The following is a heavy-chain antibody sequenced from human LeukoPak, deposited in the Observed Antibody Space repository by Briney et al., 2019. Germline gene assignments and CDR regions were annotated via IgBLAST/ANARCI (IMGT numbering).Heavy chain of an antibody. CDR3: AKDRDLVGATVDY. J-gene: IGHJ4*02. Sequence: GVLRLSSAASGFTFSSYAMSWVRQAPGKGLEWVSAISGSGGSTYYADSVKGRFTISRDNSKNTLYLQMNSLRAEDTAVYYCAKDRDLVGATVDYWGQGTLVTVSS. CDR1: GFTFSSYA. CDR2: ISGSGGST. D-gene: IGHD1-26*01. V-gene: IGHV3-23*01.